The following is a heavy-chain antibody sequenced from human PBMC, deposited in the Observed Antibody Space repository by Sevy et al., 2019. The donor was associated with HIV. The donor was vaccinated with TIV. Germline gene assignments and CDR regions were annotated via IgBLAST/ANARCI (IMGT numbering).Heavy chain of an antibody. V-gene: IGHV1-18*01. CDR1: GYTFTSYG. CDR3: ARDSVRALNNWFDP. D-gene: IGHD4-17*01. Sequence: ASVKVSCKASGYTFTSYGISWVRQAPGQGLEWMGWISAYNGNTNYAQKLQGRVTMTTDTSTSTAYMGLRSLRSDDTAVYYCARDSVRALNNWFDPWGQGTLVTVSS. J-gene: IGHJ5*02. CDR2: ISAYNGNT.